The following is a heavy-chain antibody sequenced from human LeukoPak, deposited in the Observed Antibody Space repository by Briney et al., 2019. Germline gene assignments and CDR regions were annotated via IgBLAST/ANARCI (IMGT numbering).Heavy chain of an antibody. V-gene: IGHV4-34*01. J-gene: IGHJ4*02. Sequence: SETLSLTCAVYGGSFSGYYWSWIRQPPGKGLEWIGEIYHSGSTNYNPSLKSRVTISVDTSKNQFSLKLSSVTAADTAVYYCARGRLVELGMGRGYFDYWGQGTLVTVSS. CDR1: GGSFSGYY. D-gene: IGHD7-27*01. CDR2: IYHSGST. CDR3: ARGRLVELGMGRGYFDY.